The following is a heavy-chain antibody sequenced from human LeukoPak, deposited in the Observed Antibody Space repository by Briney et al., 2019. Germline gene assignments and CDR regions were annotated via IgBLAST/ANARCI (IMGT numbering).Heavy chain of an antibody. Sequence: GGSLRLSCAASGFTFSSYSMNWVRQAPGKGLEWVSSISSSSSYIYYADSVKGRFTISRDNAKNSLYLQMNSLRAEDTAVYYCARDLGYCTNGVCFQYFDYWGQGTLVTVSS. D-gene: IGHD2-8*01. CDR2: ISSSSSYI. CDR1: GFTFSSYS. V-gene: IGHV3-21*01. J-gene: IGHJ4*02. CDR3: ARDLGYCTNGVCFQYFDY.